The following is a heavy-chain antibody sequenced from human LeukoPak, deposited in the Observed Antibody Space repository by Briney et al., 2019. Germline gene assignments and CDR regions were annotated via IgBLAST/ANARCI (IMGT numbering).Heavy chain of an antibody. CDR1: GGTFSSYA. Sequence: ASVKVSCKASGGTFSSYAISWVRQAPGQGLEWMGGIIPIFGTANYAQKFQGRVTITTDESTSTAYMELSSLRSEDTAVYYCASSITMIVVVIPPYFDYWGQGTLATVSS. D-gene: IGHD3-22*01. CDR3: ASSITMIVVVIPPYFDY. CDR2: IIPIFGTA. J-gene: IGHJ4*02. V-gene: IGHV1-69*05.